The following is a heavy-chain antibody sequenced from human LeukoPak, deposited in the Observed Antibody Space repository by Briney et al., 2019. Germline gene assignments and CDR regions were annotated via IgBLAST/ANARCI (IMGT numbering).Heavy chain of an antibody. CDR3: ARMFLRGSVGATRGVGY. CDR1: GYTFTSYD. Sequence: ASVKVSCKASGYTFTSYDINWVRQATGQGLEWMGWINPNSGGTNYAQKFQDRVTMTRDTSISTAYMELSRLRSDDTAVYYCARMFLRGSVGATRGVGYWGQGTLVTVSS. D-gene: IGHD1-26*01. CDR2: INPNSGGT. V-gene: IGHV1-2*02. J-gene: IGHJ4*02.